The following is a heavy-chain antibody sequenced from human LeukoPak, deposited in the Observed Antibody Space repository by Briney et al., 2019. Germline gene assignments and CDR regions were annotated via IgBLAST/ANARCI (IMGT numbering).Heavy chain of an antibody. D-gene: IGHD3-16*01. CDR1: GFTFSSYW. CDR2: IKQDGSEK. CDR3: ARDQVGEAFDI. V-gene: IGHV3-7*01. J-gene: IGHJ3*02. Sequence: GGSLRLSCAASGFTFSSYWMSWVRQAPGKGLEWVANIKQDGSEKYYVDSVKGRFTISRDNAKNSLYLPMNSLRAEGTAVYYCARDQVGEAFDIWGQGTMVTVSS.